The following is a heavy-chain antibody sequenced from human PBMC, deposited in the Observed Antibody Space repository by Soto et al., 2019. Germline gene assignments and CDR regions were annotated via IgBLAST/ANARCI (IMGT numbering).Heavy chain of an antibody. CDR3: ARDHGDDPVQWFGP. V-gene: IGHV3-30-3*01. Sequence: GRPLRLSCGASGFTFSSYAMHWISQDPGKGLEWVAVISYDGSNKYYADSVKGRFTISRDNSKNTLYLQMNSLRAEDTAVYYCARDHGDDPVQWFGPWGQGTLVTV. CDR2: ISYDGSNK. D-gene: IGHD4-17*01. J-gene: IGHJ5*02. CDR1: GFTFSSYA.